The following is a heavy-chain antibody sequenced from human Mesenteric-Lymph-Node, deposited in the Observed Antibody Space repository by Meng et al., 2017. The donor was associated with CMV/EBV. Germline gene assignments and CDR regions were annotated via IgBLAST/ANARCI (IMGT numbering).Heavy chain of an antibody. D-gene: IGHD2-2*02. CDR3: ARSPGYKDY. CDR2: IYYSGST. CDR1: GGSISSYY. Sequence: SETLSLTCTVSGGSISSYYWSWIRQPPGKGLEWIGYIYYSGSTNYNPSLKSRVTISVDTSRNQFSLKLSSVTAADTAVYYCARSPGYKDYWGQGTLVTVSS. J-gene: IGHJ4*02. V-gene: IGHV4-59*01.